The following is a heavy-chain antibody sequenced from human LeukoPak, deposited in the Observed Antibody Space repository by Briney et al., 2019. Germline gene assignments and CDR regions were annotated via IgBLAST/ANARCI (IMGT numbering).Heavy chain of an antibody. D-gene: IGHD3-3*01. Sequence: GGSLRLSCAASGLTFSSYSMNWVRQAPGKGLEWVSSISSSSTYIYYADSVKGRFTISRDNAKNSLYLQMNSLRAEDTAVYYCARGGLGSDFRSGYHDYWGQGTLVTVSS. CDR1: GLTFSSYS. CDR3: ARGGLGSDFRSGYHDY. J-gene: IGHJ4*02. V-gene: IGHV3-21*01. CDR2: ISSSSTYI.